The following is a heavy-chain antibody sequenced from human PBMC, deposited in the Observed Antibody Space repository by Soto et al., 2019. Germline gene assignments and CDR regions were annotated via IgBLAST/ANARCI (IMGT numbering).Heavy chain of an antibody. Sequence: QVQLQESGPGLVKPSQTLALTCTVSGVSISSGGYYWSWIRQHTGKGLEWIGYIYYSGITDYNPSLKCRVTMSVDMSKNQFSLKLSSVTSADTAVYYCAREPSMWGQGTLLTVSS. V-gene: IGHV4-31*03. CDR1: GVSISSGGYY. J-gene: IGHJ1*01. CDR3: AREPSM. CDR2: IYYSGIT.